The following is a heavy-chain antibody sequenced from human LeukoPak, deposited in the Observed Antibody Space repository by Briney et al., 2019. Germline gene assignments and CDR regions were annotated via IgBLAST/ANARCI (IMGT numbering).Heavy chain of an antibody. Sequence: PSETLSLTCTVSGGSISSGDYYWSWIRQPPGKGLEWIGYIYYSGSTYYNPSLKSRVTISVDTSKNQFSLKLSSVTAADTAVYYCAREVPRRVVVAANRNWFDPWGQGTLVTVSS. V-gene: IGHV4-30-4*01. CDR2: IYYSGST. CDR3: AREVPRRVVVAANRNWFDP. J-gene: IGHJ5*02. CDR1: GGSISSGDYY. D-gene: IGHD2-15*01.